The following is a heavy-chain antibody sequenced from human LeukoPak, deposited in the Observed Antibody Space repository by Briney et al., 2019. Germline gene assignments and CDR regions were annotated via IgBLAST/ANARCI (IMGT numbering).Heavy chain of an antibody. V-gene: IGHV4-31*11. Sequence: SETLSLTCAVYGGSFSGYYWSWIRQHPGKGLEWIGYIYYSGSTYYNPSLKSRVTISVDTSKNQFSLKLSSVTAADTAVYYCARDRRGYSYGYVGNYGMDVWGQGTTVTVSS. J-gene: IGHJ6*02. CDR2: IYYSGST. CDR3: ARDRRGYSYGYVGNYGMDV. D-gene: IGHD5-18*01. CDR1: GGSFSGYY.